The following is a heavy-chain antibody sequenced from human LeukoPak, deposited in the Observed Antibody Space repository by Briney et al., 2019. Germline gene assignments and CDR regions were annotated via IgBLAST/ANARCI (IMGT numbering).Heavy chain of an antibody. CDR3: ATNDYDFWSGYPPFDY. CDR2: ISGSGGST. CDR1: GFTFSSYA. J-gene: IGHJ4*02. V-gene: IGHV3-23*01. Sequence: GSLRLSCAASGFTFSSYAMSWVRQAPGKGLEWVSAISGSGGSTYYADSVKGRFTISRDNSKNTLYLQMNSLRAEDTAVYYCATNDYDFWSGYPPFDYWGQGTLVTVSS. D-gene: IGHD3-3*01.